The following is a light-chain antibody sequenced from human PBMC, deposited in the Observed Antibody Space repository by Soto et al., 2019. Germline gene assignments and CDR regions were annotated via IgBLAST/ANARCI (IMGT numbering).Light chain of an antibody. J-gene: IGKJ4*01. CDR2: GAS. CDR3: QQYNSYSLT. V-gene: IGKV1-5*01. CDR1: QSVTSR. Sequence: DIQMTQSPPTLSASVGDRVTITCRASQSVTSRLAWYQQKPGKAPKLLIYGASNLESGVPSRFSGSGSGTEFTLTISSLQPDDFATYYCQQYNSYSLTFGGGTTVEIK.